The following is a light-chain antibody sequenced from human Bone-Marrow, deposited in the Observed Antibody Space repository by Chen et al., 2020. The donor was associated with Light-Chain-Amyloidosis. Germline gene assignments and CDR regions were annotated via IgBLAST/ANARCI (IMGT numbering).Light chain of an antibody. CDR3: QQRSSWPWT. CDR2: DAS. J-gene: IGKJ1*01. Sequence: IVLTQSPATLSLSPGETATLSCRASQSVFRYLAWYQQVPGQPPRLLIYDASTRATGTPARISGGGSGTDFTLTISGLDPEDFAVYYCQQRSSWPWTFGQGTKVEVK. CDR1: QSVFRY. V-gene: IGKV3-11*01.